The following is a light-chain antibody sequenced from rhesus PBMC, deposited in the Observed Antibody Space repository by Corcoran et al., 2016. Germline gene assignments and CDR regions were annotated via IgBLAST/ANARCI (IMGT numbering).Light chain of an antibody. CDR1: QSVSRY. Sequence: QVILTQSPATLSLSPGERATLSCRASQSVSRYLVWYQQKPGQAPRLLIYGASSRATGIPDRFSGSGSGTDFTLTISSLEPEDVGVYHCYQHSSGLTFGGGTKVELK. CDR3: YQHSSGLT. V-gene: IGKV3-10*01. CDR2: GAS. J-gene: IGKJ4*01.